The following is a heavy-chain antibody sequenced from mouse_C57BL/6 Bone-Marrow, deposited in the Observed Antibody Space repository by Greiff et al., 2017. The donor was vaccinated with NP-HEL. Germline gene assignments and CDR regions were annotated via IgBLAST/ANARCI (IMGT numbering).Heavy chain of an antibody. CDR3: ARGGYDKYYYAMDY. Sequence: QVQLKQPGAELVKPGASVKLSCKASGYTFTSYWMHWVKQRPGRGLEWIGRIDPNSGGTKYNEKFKSKATLTVDKPSSTAYMQLSSLTSEDSAVYYCARGGYDKYYYAMDYWGQGTSVTVSS. D-gene: IGHD2-2*01. V-gene: IGHV1-72*01. CDR2: IDPNSGGT. CDR1: GYTFTSYW. J-gene: IGHJ4*01.